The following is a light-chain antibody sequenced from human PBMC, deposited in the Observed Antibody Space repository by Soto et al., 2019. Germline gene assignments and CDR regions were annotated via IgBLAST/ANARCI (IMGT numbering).Light chain of an antibody. CDR1: QSVSSN. Sequence: EILMTQSPATLSVSPGERATLSCRTSQSVSSNLAWYQQRPGQAPRLRIYGASTRATGIPARFSGSGSGTEFTLTISSLQSEDFAVYYCHQYNNWWTVGQGTKVDIK. CDR2: GAS. V-gene: IGKV3-15*01. CDR3: HQYNNWWT. J-gene: IGKJ1*01.